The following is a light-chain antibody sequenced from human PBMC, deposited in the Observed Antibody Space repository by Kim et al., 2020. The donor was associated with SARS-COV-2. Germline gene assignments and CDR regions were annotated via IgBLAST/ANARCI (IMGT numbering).Light chain of an antibody. V-gene: IGLV2-14*03. CDR2: DVS. CDR3: SSYTSINSVI. J-gene: IGLJ2*01. CDR1: STDIGAYNY. Sequence: GPSIPIPCTGTSTDIGAYNYVSWYQQRPDKAPKLMIYDVSDRPSGVSDRFSGSKSGNTASLTISGLQAEDEADYYCSSYTSINSVIFGGGTQLTVL.